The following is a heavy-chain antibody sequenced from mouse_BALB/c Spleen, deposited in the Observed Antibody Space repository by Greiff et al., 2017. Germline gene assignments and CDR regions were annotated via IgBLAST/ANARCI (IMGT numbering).Heavy chain of an antibody. Sequence: EVQLQQSGTVLARPGASVKMSCKASGYTFTSYWMHWVKQRPGQGLEWIGAIYPGNSDTSYNQKFKGKAKLTAVTSTSTAYMELSSLTNEDSAVYYCTSSTGTDWYFDVWGAGTTVTVSS. J-gene: IGHJ1*01. D-gene: IGHD4-1*02. CDR2: IYPGNSDT. V-gene: IGHV1-5*01. CDR1: GYTFTSYW. CDR3: TSSTGTDWYFDV.